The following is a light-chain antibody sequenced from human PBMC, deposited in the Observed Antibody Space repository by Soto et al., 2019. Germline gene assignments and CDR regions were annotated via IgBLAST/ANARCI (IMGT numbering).Light chain of an antibody. CDR3: QQYGVSPRT. V-gene: IGKV3-20*01. CDR2: GAS. J-gene: IGKJ1*01. Sequence: EIVLTQSPDTLSLSPGERATLSCRASQSVSSSYLAWYQQRPGQAPRLLIYGASSRATGIPDRFSGSGSGTDFSLTISRLEREDFAVYYCQQYGVSPRTFGQGTKVDIK. CDR1: QSVSSSY.